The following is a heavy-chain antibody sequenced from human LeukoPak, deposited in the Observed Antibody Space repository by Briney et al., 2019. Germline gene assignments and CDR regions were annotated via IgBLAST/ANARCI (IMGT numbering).Heavy chain of an antibody. CDR1: GYTFTGYY. D-gene: IGHD1-26*01. CDR3: AEDGGGWELLSTNWFDP. J-gene: IGHJ5*02. Sequence: ASVRVSCEASGYTFTGYYMHWVRQAPGQGLEWVGWINPNRGGKNYAQKFQGRVTMTRDTSNSTAYMEMNRLGCDDTAWFYCAEDGGGWELLSTNWFDPWGQGTLVTVSS. V-gene: IGHV1-2*02. CDR2: INPNRGGK.